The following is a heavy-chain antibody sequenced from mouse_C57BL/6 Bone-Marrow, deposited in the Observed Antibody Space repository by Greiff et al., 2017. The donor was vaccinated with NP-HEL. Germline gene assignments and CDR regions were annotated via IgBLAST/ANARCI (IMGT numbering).Heavy chain of an antibody. D-gene: IGHD1-1*01. Sequence: QVQLKQPGAELVKPGASVKLSCKASGYTFTTYWMQWVKQRPGQGLEWIGEIGPSDSYTNYNQKFKGKATLTVDTSSSTAYMQLSSLTSEDSAVFYYAREAYYDHSYECAYWGQGTMLTVSA. CDR1: GYTFTTYW. V-gene: IGHV1-50*01. J-gene: IGHJ3*01. CDR3: AREAYYDHSYECAY. CDR2: IGPSDSYT.